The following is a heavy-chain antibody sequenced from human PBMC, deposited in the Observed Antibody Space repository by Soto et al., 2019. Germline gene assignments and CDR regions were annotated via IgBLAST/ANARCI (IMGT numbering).Heavy chain of an antibody. CDR3: ARDIVVLVPTLRAWFDP. D-gene: IGHD2-2*01. CDR2: IIPIFGTA. J-gene: IGHJ5*02. Sequence: SVKVSCKASGYTFNGYAMHWVRQAPGQGLEWMGGIIPIFGTANYAQKFQGRVTITADESTSTAYMELSSLRSEDTAVYYCARDIVVLVPTLRAWFDPWGQGTLVTVSS. V-gene: IGHV1-69*13. CDR1: GYTFNGYA.